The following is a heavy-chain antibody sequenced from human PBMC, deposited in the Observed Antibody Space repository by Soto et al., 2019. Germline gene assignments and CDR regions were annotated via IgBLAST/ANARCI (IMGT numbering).Heavy chain of an antibody. CDR1: GCSISSGGYY. V-gene: IGHV4-31*03. Sequence: SETLSLTCPFSGCSISSGGYYWSLIRQDPGKGLEWIGYIYYSGSTYYNPSLKSRVTISVDTSKNQFSLKLSSVTAADTAVYYCAGYKWELLRTEYYYGMDVWGQGTTVTVSS. D-gene: IGHD1-26*01. CDR3: AGYKWELLRTEYYYGMDV. J-gene: IGHJ6*02. CDR2: IYYSGST.